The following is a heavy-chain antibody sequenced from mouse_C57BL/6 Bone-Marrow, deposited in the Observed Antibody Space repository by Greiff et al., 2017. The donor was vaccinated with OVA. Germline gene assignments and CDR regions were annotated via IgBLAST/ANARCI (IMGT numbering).Heavy chain of an antibody. CDR3: ARGGLRRAWFAY. D-gene: IGHD2-4*01. CDR1: GYTFTSYW. V-gene: IGHV1-59*01. CDR2: IDPSDSYT. J-gene: IGHJ3*01. Sequence: VQLQQPGAELVRPGTSVKLSCKASGYTFTSYWMHWVKQRPGQGLEWIGVIDPSDSYTNYNQKFKGKATLTVDTSSSTAYMQLSSLTSEDSAVYYCARGGLRRAWFAYWGQGTLVTVSA.